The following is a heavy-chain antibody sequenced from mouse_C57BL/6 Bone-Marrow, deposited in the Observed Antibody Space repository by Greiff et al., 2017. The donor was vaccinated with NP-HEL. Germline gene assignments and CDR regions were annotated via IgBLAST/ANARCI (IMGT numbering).Heavy chain of an antibody. CDR1: GYTFTSYW. D-gene: IGHD2-4*01. V-gene: IGHV1-72*01. J-gene: IGHJ3*01. Sequence: QVQLQQPGAELVKPGASVKLSCKASGYTFTSYWMHWVKQRPGRGLEWIGRIDPNSGGTKYNEKFKSKATLTVDKPSSTADMQLSSLTSEDSAVYYCARGGDYDGGAWFAYWGQGTLVTVSA. CDR2: IDPNSGGT. CDR3: ARGGDYDGGAWFAY.